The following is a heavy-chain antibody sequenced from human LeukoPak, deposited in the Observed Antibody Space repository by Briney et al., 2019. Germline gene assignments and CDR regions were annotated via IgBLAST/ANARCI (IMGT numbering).Heavy chain of an antibody. CDR2: IYYSGST. CDR1: GGSISTSSYY. CDR3: ARLDFWSGGAGDY. V-gene: IGHV4-39*01. Sequence: NPSETLSLTCTVSGGSISTSSYYWGWIRQSPGKGLEWIGSIYYSGSTYYNPSLKSRVTISVDTSKNQFSLKLSSVTAADTAVYYCARLDFWSGGAGDYWGQGTLVTVSS. J-gene: IGHJ4*02. D-gene: IGHD3-3*01.